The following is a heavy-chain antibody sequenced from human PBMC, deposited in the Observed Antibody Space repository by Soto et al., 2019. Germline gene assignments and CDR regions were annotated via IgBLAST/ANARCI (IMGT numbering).Heavy chain of an antibody. Sequence: QVQLQQWGAGLLRPSETLSLTCAVDGGSFSGHYWSWIRQPPGKGLEWIGESNPSWSTNYNPSLKCRVTISAGTSRNQFSLKLSSVTAADTAVFYCARGGITMYDYALDVWGQGTTVTVSS. V-gene: IGHV4-34*01. CDR1: GGSFSGHY. D-gene: IGHD3-3*01. CDR2: SNPSWST. CDR3: ARGGITMYDYALDV. J-gene: IGHJ6*02.